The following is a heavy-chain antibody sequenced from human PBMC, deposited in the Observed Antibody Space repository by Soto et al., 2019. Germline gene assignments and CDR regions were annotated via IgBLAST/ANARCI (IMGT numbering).Heavy chain of an antibody. CDR1: GGYISSGGYY. CDR3: ARAVVTPLAFDI. D-gene: IGHD2-21*02. V-gene: IGHV4-31*03. CDR2: IYYSGST. J-gene: IGHJ3*02. Sequence: SETLSLTCTVSGGYISSGGYYWSWIRQHPGKGLEWIGYIYYSGSTYYNPSLKSRVTISVDTSKNQFSLKLSSVTAADTAVYYCARAVVTPLAFDIWGQGTMVTVSS.